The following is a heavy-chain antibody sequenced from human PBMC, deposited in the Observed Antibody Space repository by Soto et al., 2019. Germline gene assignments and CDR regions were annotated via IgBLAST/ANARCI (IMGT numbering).Heavy chain of an antibody. CDR1: GYTFTSYG. Sequence: QVQLVQSGAEVKKPGASVKVSCKASGYTFTSYGISWVRQAPGQGLEWMGWISAYNGNTNYAQKLEGRVTMTTDTSTSTAYRELRSLRSDDTAVYYCEREPDGGWLKLDDAFDIWGQGTMVTVSS. J-gene: IGHJ3*02. V-gene: IGHV1-18*01. CDR3: EREPDGGWLKLDDAFDI. CDR2: ISAYNGNT. D-gene: IGHD1-1*01.